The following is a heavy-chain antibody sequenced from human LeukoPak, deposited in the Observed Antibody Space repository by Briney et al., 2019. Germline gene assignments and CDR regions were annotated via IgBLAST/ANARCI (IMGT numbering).Heavy chain of an antibody. D-gene: IGHD2-8*01. CDR2: FISSGSHI. Sequence: TGGSLRLSCAASGFTFSSYALSLVRPAPGHGLAFVSSFISSGSHIYYSDSVKGRFTISRDNAKNSLYLQMNSLRAEDTAVYYCAGLPDLALTPSAPVGFDPWGQGTLVTVSS. V-gene: IGHV3-21*06. CDR1: GFTFSSYA. CDR3: AGLPDLALTPSAPVGFDP. J-gene: IGHJ5*02.